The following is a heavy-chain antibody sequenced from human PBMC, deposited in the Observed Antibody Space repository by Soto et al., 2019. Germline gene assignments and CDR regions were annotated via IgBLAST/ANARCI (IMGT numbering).Heavy chain of an antibody. V-gene: IGHV4-30-4*08. CDR1: GGSISSNIYH. J-gene: IGHJ6*02. CDR3: AREDDGGDRGYYGLDV. Sequence: PSETLSLTCTVSGGSISSNIYHWTWIRQSPGKGLEWIGYIYYSGSIFYNPSFKSRVTISVDTSKNQFSLQLSSVTAADTAVYFCAREDDGGDRGYYGLDVWGQGTTVTVSS. CDR2: IYYSGSI. D-gene: IGHD2-21*02.